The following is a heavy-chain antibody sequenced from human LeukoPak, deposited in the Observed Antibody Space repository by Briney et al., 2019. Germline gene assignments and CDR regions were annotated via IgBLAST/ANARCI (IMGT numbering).Heavy chain of an antibody. D-gene: IGHD6-13*01. CDR1: GGSISSGSYH. J-gene: IGHJ4*02. V-gene: IGHV4-39*01. CDR3: ARGSYISSTWYYFDY. CDR2: VYYTGST. Sequence: SETLSLTCTVSGGSISSGSYHWGWIRRPPGKGLEWIGNVYYTGSTYYNPSLKSRVTITSKNLFSLKLISVTAADTAVYYCARGSYISSTWYYFDYWGQGTLVTVSS.